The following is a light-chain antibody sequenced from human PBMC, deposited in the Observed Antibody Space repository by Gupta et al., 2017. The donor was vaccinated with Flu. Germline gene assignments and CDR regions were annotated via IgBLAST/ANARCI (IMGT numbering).Light chain of an antibody. J-gene: IGLJ3*02. CDR1: RIGSKA. V-gene: IGLV3-21*02. CDR3: QVWDRYSDHWV. CDR2: DDD. Sequence: TQPPSVSVAPGQPATITCWRARIGSKAVHGYQQKPGQAPVLVVYDDDERPSGIPERFSGANSGNTATLTISGVEAGEEADYHCQVWDRYSDHWVFGGGTKLTVL.